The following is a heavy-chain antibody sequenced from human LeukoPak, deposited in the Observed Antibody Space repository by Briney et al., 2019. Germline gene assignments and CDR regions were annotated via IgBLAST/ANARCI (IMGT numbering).Heavy chain of an antibody. V-gene: IGHV3-21*01. CDR3: ARDRAVYSDSRGYYPDAFDI. J-gene: IGHJ3*02. D-gene: IGHD3-22*01. Sequence: GSLRLSCAASGFTFSSYNMNRVCQAPGKGLEWVSSISSRSNYIYLADSLKGRFTISRVNAKNSLYSQMNSLRAEDTAMYYCARDRAVYSDSRGYYPDAFDIWGKGTIDTVSS. CDR1: GFTFSSYN. CDR2: ISSRSNYI.